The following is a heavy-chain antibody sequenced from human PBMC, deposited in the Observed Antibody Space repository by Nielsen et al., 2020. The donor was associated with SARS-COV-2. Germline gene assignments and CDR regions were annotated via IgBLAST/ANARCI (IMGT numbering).Heavy chain of an antibody. Sequence: GESLKISCAASGFTFSSYWMHWVRQAPGKGLVWVSRINSDGSSTSYADSVKGRFTISRDNAKNTLYLQMNSLRAEDTAVHYCARAFEELGYCSSTSCPFDYWGQGTLVTVSS. D-gene: IGHD2-2*01. CDR2: INSDGSST. CDR1: GFTFSSYW. V-gene: IGHV3-74*01. CDR3: ARAFEELGYCSSTSCPFDY. J-gene: IGHJ4*02.